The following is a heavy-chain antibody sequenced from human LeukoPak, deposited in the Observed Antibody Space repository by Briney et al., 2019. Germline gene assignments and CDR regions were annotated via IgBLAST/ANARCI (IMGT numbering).Heavy chain of an antibody. CDR1: GGSIGRYY. J-gene: IGHJ4*02. Sequence: SETLSLTCTVSGGSIGRYYWSWIRQSPGKGLEWIGSIYYSGSTYYNPSLKSRVTISVDTSKNQFSLKLSSVTAADTAVYYCARIYSNYVDYWGQGTLVTVSS. CDR3: ARIYSNYVDY. D-gene: IGHD4-11*01. V-gene: IGHV4-59*12. CDR2: IYYSGST.